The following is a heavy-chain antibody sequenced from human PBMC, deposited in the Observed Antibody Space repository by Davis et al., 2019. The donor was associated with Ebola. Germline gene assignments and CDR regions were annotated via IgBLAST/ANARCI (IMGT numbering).Heavy chain of an antibody. CDR2: IYYSGST. CDR1: GASISSYY. J-gene: IGHJ4*02. CDR3: ARDYDSSGLFDL. V-gene: IGHV4-59*01. D-gene: IGHD3-22*01. Sequence: MPSETLSLTCTVSGASISSYYWSWIRQPPGKGLEWIGYIYYSGSTNYNPSLKSRVTISVDTSKNQFSLTLTSVTAADTAVYYCARDYDSSGLFDLWGQGTLVTVSS.